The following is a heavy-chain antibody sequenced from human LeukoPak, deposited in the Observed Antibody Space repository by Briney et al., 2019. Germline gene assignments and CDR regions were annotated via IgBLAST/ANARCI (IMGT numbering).Heavy chain of an antibody. CDR1: GYTFTSYG. CDR3: ARKGSSSCFDY. CDR2: ISAYNGNT. Sequence: GASVKVSCKASGYTFTSYGISWVRQAPGQGLEWMGWISAYNGNTNYAQKLQGRVTMTRDTSTSTVYMELSSLRSEDTAVYYCARKGSSSCFDYWGQGTLVTVSS. V-gene: IGHV1-18*01. D-gene: IGHD6-6*01. J-gene: IGHJ4*02.